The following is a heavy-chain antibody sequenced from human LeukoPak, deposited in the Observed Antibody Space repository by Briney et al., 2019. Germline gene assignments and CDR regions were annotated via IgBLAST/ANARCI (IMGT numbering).Heavy chain of an antibody. J-gene: IGHJ5*02. V-gene: IGHV3-23*01. CDR1: GFTFSNYA. CDR3: AKTATVTTSWFDP. D-gene: IGHD4-17*01. CDR2: ISGGGLST. Sequence: GGSLRLSCAASGFTFSNYAMSWVRQAPGKWLEWVSAISGGGLSTYYADSVRGRFTISRDNSKNTLYLQMNSLRAEDTAVYYCAKTATVTTSWFDPWGQGTLVTVSS.